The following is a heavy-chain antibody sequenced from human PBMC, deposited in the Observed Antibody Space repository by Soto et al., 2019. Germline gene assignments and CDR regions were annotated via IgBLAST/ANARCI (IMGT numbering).Heavy chain of an antibody. V-gene: IGHV4-30-2*01. J-gene: IGHJ5*02. D-gene: IGHD3-16*01. Sequence: QLQLQESGSGLVKPSQTLSLTCAVSGGSISSGNSYSWSWIRQPPGKGLEWIGSISHSGSTSYNPSLKGRVTMSVDKCKNQFSLNLSSVTAADMAVYYCARAVAPYLGTWFDPWGQGTLVIVSS. CDR2: ISHSGST. CDR1: GGSISSGNSYS. CDR3: ARAVAPYLGTWFDP.